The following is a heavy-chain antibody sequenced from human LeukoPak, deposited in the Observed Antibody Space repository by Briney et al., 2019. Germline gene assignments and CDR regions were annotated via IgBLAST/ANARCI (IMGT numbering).Heavy chain of an antibody. CDR2: ISSSSSYI. V-gene: IGHV3-21*01. CDR3: ARGASRGAAFDI. CDR1: GFTFSSYS. J-gene: IGHJ3*02. Sequence: GGSLRLSCAASGFTFSSYSMNWVRQAPGKGLEWVSSISSSSSYIYYADSVKGRFTISRDNAKNSLYLQMNSLRAEDTAVYYCARGASRGAAFDIWGQGTMVTVSS.